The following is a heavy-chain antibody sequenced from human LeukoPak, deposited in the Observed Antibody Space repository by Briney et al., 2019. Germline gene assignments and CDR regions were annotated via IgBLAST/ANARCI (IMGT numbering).Heavy chain of an antibody. CDR1: GYTFTGHY. J-gene: IGHJ4*02. V-gene: IGHV1-2*02. CDR2: INPNSGDT. CDR3: ARETGDVADF. Sequence: ASVKVSCKASGYTFTGHYMHWVRQAPGQGLEWMGWINPNSGDTNYVQKFQGRVAMTRDTSIRTGYMELSRLRDDDTATYYCARETGDVADFWGQGTVVTVSS. D-gene: IGHD7-27*01.